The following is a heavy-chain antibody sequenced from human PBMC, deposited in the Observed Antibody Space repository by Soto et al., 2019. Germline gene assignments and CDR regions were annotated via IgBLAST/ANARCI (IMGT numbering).Heavy chain of an antibody. J-gene: IGHJ4*02. CDR2: IYYSGST. D-gene: IGHD3-9*01. CDR1: GGSISSSSYY. CDR3: ARRPSYDILTGYYIPFDY. V-gene: IGHV4-39*01. Sequence: QLQLQESGPGLVKPSETLSLTCTVSGGSISSSSYYWGWIRQPPGKGLEWIGSIYYSGSTYYNPSLKSRVTISVDTSKNQFSLKLSSVTAADTAVYYCARRPSYDILTGYYIPFDYWGQGTLVTVSS.